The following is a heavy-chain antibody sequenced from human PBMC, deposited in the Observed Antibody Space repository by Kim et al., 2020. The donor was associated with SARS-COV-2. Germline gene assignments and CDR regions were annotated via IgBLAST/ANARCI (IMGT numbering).Heavy chain of an antibody. D-gene: IGHD7-27*01. V-gene: IGHV4-4*02. CDR3: ALGGTGFLDY. CDR1: GGSVSSNNW. CDR2: IYHSGST. Sequence: SETLSLTCAVSGGSVSSNNWWSWVRQPPGKGLGWIGEIYHSGSTNYSPSLKSRVTISVDKSKNQFSLKLDSVTAADTAVYYCALGGTGFLDYWGQGTLVTVSS. J-gene: IGHJ4*02.